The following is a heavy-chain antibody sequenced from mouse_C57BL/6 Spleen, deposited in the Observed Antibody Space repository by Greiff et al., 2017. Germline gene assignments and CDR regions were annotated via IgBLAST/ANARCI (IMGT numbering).Heavy chain of an antibody. V-gene: IGHV1-82*01. CDR3: ASDGYQPLDY. J-gene: IGHJ2*01. D-gene: IGHD2-3*01. CDR2: IYPGDGDT. Sequence: QVQLQQSGPELVKPGASVKISCKASGYAFSSSWMNWVTQRPGKGLEWIGRIYPGDGDTNYNGKFKGKATLTADKSSSTAYMQLSSLTSEDSAVYFCASDGYQPLDYWGQGTTLTVSS. CDR1: GYAFSSSW.